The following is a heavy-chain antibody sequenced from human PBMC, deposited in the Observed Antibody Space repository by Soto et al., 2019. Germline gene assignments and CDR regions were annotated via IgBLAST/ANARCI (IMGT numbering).Heavy chain of an antibody. V-gene: IGHV3-15*07. CDR1: GFNFKNAW. Sequence: EVQQVESGGGLVKPGGSLRLSCAASGFNFKNAWMNWVRQAPGKGLEWVGRIKSETDGGTIDYAAPVKGRFTISRDYSKSTLLLQMNSLKTVDTGVYYCAAMKTYWGQGTPVTVSS. CDR2: IKSETDGGTI. J-gene: IGHJ4*02. CDR3: AAMKTY. D-gene: IGHD3-16*01.